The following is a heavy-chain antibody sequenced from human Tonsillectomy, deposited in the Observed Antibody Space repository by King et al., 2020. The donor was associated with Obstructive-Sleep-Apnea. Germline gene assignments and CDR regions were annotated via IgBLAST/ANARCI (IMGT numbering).Heavy chain of an antibody. CDR2: VRYDGSNK. D-gene: IGHD4/OR15-4a*01. CDR1: GFTFRNFG. V-gene: IGHV3-30*02. J-gene: IGHJ6*02. CDR3: AKDDRVLPTAHYYYSGLDV. Sequence: VQLVESGGGVVQPGGSLRLSCAASGFTFRNFGMHWVRQAPGRGLEWVAFVRYDGSNKYYADSVKGRFTVSRDNSKNTLYLQMNSLITEDTAIYYCAKDDRVLPTAHYYYSGLDVWGQGTTVTVSS.